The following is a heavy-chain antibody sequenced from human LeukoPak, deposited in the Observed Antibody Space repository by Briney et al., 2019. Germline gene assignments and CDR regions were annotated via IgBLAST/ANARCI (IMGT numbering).Heavy chain of an antibody. D-gene: IGHD5-12*01. Sequence: GGSLRLSCAASGFTFSSYGMHWVRQAPGKGLEWVAFIRYDGSNKYYADSVKGRFTISRDNSKNTLYLQMNSLRAEDTAVYYCAKDGFGYLERPGAFDIWGQGTMVTVSS. CDR3: AKDGFGYLERPGAFDI. V-gene: IGHV3-30*02. J-gene: IGHJ3*02. CDR1: GFTFSSYG. CDR2: IRYDGSNK.